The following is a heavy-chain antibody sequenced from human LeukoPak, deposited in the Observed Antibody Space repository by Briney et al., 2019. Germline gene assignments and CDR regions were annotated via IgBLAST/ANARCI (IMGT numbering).Heavy chain of an antibody. CDR2: MSSRSGII. V-gene: IGHV3-11*01. Sequence: PGGSLRLSCVASGFNFSDYYMNWIRQSPGKGLEWISYMSSRSGIIYYADSVKGRFTISRDNARNSLYLQMNSLRAEDTAVYYCAKDTLSGGWGGILYYFDFWGQGTLVTVSS. J-gene: IGHJ4*02. CDR1: GFNFSDYY. CDR3: AKDTLSGGWGGILYYFDF. D-gene: IGHD6-19*01.